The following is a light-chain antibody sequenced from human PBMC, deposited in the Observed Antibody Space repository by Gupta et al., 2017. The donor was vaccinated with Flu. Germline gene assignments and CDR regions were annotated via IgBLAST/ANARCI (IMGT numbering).Light chain of an antibody. Sequence: SSDIGGYNFVSWYQQHQGKAPKLMIYDVANRPSGIFERFLGSKSGNTASLTIAGLQAEDEAHYYGSSYTSTSTVVFGGGTGVTVL. J-gene: IGLJ2*01. CDR3: SSYTSTSTVV. CDR1: SSDIGGYNF. V-gene: IGLV2-14*03. CDR2: DVA.